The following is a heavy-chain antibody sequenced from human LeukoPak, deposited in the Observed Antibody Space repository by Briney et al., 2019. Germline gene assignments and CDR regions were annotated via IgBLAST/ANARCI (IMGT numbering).Heavy chain of an antibody. Sequence: PGGSLRLSCAASGFTFTSYAMSWVRQAPGKGLEWVSAISGSGGSTYYADSVKGRFTISRDNSKNTLYLQMNSLRAEDTAVYYCAKDPHDGWLQYFDYWGQGTLVTVSS. CDR2: ISGSGGST. CDR3: AKDPHDGWLQYFDY. J-gene: IGHJ4*02. D-gene: IGHD5-24*01. CDR1: GFTFTSYA. V-gene: IGHV3-23*01.